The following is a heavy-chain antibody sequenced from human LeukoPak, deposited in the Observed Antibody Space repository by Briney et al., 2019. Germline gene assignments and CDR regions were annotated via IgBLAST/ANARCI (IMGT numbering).Heavy chain of an antibody. CDR2: MNPNSGNT. V-gene: IGHV1-8*02. CDR1: GYTFTSYG. Sequence: ASVKVSCKASGYTFTSYGINWVRQATGQGLEWMGWMNPNSGNTGYAQKFQGRVTMTRNTSISTAYMELSSLRSEDTAVYYCAAYIVGASGFDYWGQGTLVTVSS. J-gene: IGHJ4*02. CDR3: AAYIVGASGFDY. D-gene: IGHD1-26*01.